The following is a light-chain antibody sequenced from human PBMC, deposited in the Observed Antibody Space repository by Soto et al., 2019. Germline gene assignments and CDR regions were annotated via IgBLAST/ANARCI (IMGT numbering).Light chain of an antibody. CDR2: GAS. Sequence: EIVLTQSPGTLSLSPGERATLSCRAIQSVSSSYLAWYQQKPGQAPKLLIYGASSGATGIPDRFSGTGSGTDFTLTISRLEPEDSAVYYCQQYGTSPTWTFGQGTKVDIK. CDR3: QQYGTSPTWT. V-gene: IGKV3-20*01. CDR1: QSVSSSY. J-gene: IGKJ1*01.